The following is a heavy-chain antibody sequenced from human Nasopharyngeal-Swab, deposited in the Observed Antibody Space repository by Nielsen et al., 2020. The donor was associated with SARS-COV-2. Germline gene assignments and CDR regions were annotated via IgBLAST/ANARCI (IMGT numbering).Heavy chain of an antibody. J-gene: IGHJ4*01. CDR2: IKQDGSEN. Sequence: GASLKISCAASGFTSSNNWMSWVRQAPGKGLEWVANIKQDGSENFYVDSVKGRFTITRDNAKTSLYLQMNTLGVEGAAVYYCRRSVYNAALDYWGQGTLVTVSS. CDR1: GFTSSNNW. CDR3: RRSVYNAALDY. D-gene: IGHD5/OR15-5a*01. V-gene: IGHV3-7*01.